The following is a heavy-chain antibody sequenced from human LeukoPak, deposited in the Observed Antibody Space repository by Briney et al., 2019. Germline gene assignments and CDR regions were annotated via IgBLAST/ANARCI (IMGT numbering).Heavy chain of an antibody. Sequence: GGSLRLSCAASGFTFSSYAMSWVRQAPGKGLEWVSGISGTAGNTYYADSVKGRFTISRDNSKNTLYLQMNSLRAEDTAIYYCAEEGENYAFDIWGQGTMVTVSS. CDR1: GFTFSSYA. V-gene: IGHV3-23*01. D-gene: IGHD2-21*01. CDR2: ISGTAGNT. CDR3: AEEGENYAFDI. J-gene: IGHJ3*02.